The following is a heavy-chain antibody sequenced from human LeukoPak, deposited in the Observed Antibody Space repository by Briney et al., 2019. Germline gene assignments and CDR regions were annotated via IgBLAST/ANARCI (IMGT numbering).Heavy chain of an antibody. D-gene: IGHD5-18*01. Sequence: PSETLSLTCAVYGGSFSGYYWSWIRQPPGKGLEWIGSIYYSGSTYYNPSLKSRVTISVDTSKNQFSLKLSSVTAADTAVYYCARDAIQLWSQLYYYYYMDVWGKGTTVTVSS. CDR1: GGSFSGYY. J-gene: IGHJ6*03. CDR3: ARDAIQLWSQLYYYYYMDV. V-gene: IGHV4-34*01. CDR2: IYYSGST.